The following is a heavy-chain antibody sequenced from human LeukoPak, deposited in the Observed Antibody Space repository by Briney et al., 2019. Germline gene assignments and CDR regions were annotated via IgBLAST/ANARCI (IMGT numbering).Heavy chain of an antibody. CDR1: GGSVSSGGYY. J-gene: IGHJ4*02. D-gene: IGHD1-1*01. V-gene: IGHV4-31*03. Sequence: ASETLSLTCTVSGGSVSSGGYYWSWIRQHPGKGLEWIGYIYYSGSTYYNPSLKSRVTISVDTSKNQFSLKLSSVTAADTAVYYCARDFKGMTTIDYWGQGTLVTVSS. CDR2: IYYSGST. CDR3: ARDFKGMTTIDY.